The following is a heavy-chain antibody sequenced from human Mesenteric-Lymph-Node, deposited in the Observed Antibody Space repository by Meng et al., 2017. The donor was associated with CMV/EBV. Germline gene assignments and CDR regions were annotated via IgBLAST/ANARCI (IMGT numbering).Heavy chain of an antibody. CDR3: ARKGYDFGAAFDV. J-gene: IGHJ3*01. D-gene: IGHD5-12*01. Sequence: GESLKISCAASGFTFDDYGMTWVRQGPGKGLEWVSRINGDGSSISYADPVKGRFTISRDNAKNTLFLQMNSLRAEDTAIYYCARKGYDFGAAFDVWGQGAMVTVSS. V-gene: IGHV3-74*01. CDR1: GFTFDDYG. CDR2: INGDGSSI.